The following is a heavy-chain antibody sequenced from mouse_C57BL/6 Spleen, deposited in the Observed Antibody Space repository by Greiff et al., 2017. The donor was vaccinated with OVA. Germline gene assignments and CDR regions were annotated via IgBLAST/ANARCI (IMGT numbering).Heavy chain of an antibody. CDR3: ASGPLFDY. J-gene: IGHJ2*01. Sequence: VQLQQSGAELVRPGSSVKLSCKASGYTFTSYWMHWVKQRPIQGLEWIGNIDPSDSVTHYNQKFKDKATLTVDKSSSTAYMQLSSLTSEDSAVYYCASGPLFDYWGQGTTLTVSS. V-gene: IGHV1-52*01. CDR2: IDPSDSVT. CDR1: GYTFTSYW.